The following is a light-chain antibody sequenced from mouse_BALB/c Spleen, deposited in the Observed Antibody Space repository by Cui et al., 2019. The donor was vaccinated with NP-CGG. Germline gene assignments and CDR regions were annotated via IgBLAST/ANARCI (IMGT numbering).Light chain of an antibody. Sequence: QAVVTQESALTTLPGETVTLTCRSITRSVPTSNYANWVQEKPDHLFTGLIGGTNNRAPGVPARFSGSLIGDKAALTITGAQTEDEAIYFCALWYSNHWVFGGGTKLTVL. CDR2: GTN. V-gene: IGLV1*01. CDR1: TRSVPTSNY. CDR3: ALWYSNHWV. J-gene: IGLJ1*01.